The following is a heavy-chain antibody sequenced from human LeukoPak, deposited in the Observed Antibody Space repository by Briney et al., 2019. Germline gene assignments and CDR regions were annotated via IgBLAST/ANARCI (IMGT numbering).Heavy chain of an antibody. J-gene: IGHJ5*02. CDR1: GGTFSSYA. V-gene: IGHV1-69*06. CDR2: IIPIFGTA. CDR3: AREGVRGGSPHPWDA. Sequence: GPQVKVSCKASGGTFSSYAIGWVRQAPGQGLEWMGGIIPIFGTANYAQKFQGRVTITADKSTSTAYMELSSLRSEDTAVYYCAREGVRGGSPHPWDAWGQGTLVTVSS. D-gene: IGHD3-10*01.